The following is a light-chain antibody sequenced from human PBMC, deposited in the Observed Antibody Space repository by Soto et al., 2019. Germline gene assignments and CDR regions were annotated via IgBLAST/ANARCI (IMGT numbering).Light chain of an antibody. CDR3: CSFAGSSTYV. Sequence: QSALTQPASVSGSPGQSITISCTGTSSDVGSYNLVSWYQHHPGKAPKLMIYEGSKRPSGVSNRLSGSKSGNTASLTISGLQAEDEADYYCCSFAGSSTYVFGTGTKVTVL. CDR2: EGS. J-gene: IGLJ1*01. CDR1: SSDVGSYNL. V-gene: IGLV2-23*01.